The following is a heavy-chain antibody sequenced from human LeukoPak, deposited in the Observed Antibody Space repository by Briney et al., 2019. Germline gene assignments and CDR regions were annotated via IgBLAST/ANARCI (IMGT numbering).Heavy chain of an antibody. CDR3: AKDPHRPDYYGSGDY. Sequence: GGSLRLSCAASGFTFSSYEMNWVRQAPGNGLEWISYISSSGATKYYTDSVKGRFTISRDNAKNSLYLQMNSLKAEDTAVYCCAKDPHRPDYYGSGDYWGQGTLVTVSS. CDR1: GFTFSSYE. CDR2: ISSSGATK. D-gene: IGHD3-10*01. J-gene: IGHJ4*02. V-gene: IGHV3-48*03.